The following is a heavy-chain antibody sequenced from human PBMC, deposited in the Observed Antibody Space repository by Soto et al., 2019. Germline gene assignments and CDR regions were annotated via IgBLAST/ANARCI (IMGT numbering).Heavy chain of an antibody. CDR2: IYWDDDK. CDR1: GFSLSTSGVG. Sequence: QITLKESGPTLVKPTQTLTLTCTFSGFSLSTSGVGVGWIRQPPGKALEWLALIYWDDDKRYSPSLKSRLTITKDTSKNQVVLTMTNMDPVDTATYYCAHLYSYGPGYYYYGMDVWGQGTTVTVSS. CDR3: AHLYSYGPGYYYYGMDV. D-gene: IGHD5-18*01. V-gene: IGHV2-5*02. J-gene: IGHJ6*02.